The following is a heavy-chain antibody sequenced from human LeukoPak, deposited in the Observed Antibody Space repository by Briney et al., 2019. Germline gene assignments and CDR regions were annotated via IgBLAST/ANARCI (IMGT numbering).Heavy chain of an antibody. CDR2: IYYSGST. CDR3: ARRSYYDSSGYYYGGRNDAFDI. D-gene: IGHD3-22*01. Sequence: SETLSLTCTVSGGSISSYYWSWIRQPPGKGLEWIGYIYYSGSTNYNPSLKSRVTISVDTSKNQFSLKLSSVTAADTAVYYCARRSYYDSSGYYYGGRNDAFDIWGQGTMVTVSS. J-gene: IGHJ3*02. CDR1: GGSISSYY. V-gene: IGHV4-59*08.